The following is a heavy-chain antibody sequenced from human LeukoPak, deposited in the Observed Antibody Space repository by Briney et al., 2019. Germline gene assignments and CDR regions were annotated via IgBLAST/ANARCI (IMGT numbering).Heavy chain of an antibody. Sequence: GGSLRLSCAASGFTFSSYWMSWVRQAPGKGLEWVVNIKQDGSEKYYVDSVKGRFTISRDNAKNSLYLKMNSLRAEDTAVYYCARDHDYGDYFDYWGQGTLVTVSS. CDR1: GFTFSSYW. CDR2: IKQDGSEK. V-gene: IGHV3-7*03. D-gene: IGHD4-17*01. CDR3: ARDHDYGDYFDY. J-gene: IGHJ4*02.